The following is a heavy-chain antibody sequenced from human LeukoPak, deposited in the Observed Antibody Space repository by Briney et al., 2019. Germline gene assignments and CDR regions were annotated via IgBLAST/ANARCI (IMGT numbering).Heavy chain of an antibody. CDR3: ATSRCRKLRFLEWLSLDY. Sequence: VASVKVSCKASGGTFSSYAISWVRQAPGQGLEWMGRIIPIFGTANYAQKFQGRVTMTEDTSTDTAYMELSSLRSEDTAVYYCATSRCRKLRFLEWLSLDYWGQGTLVTVSS. J-gene: IGHJ4*02. CDR2: IIPIFGTA. CDR1: GGTFSSYA. D-gene: IGHD3-3*01. V-gene: IGHV1-69*06.